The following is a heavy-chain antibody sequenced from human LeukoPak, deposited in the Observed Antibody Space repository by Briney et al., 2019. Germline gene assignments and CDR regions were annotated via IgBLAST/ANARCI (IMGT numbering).Heavy chain of an antibody. J-gene: IGHJ6*03. Sequence: PSIPSPPSGFTLRISAMSLFLPPPFHLSPSASAFSRFACSTYYADSVKGRFTISRDKSKNTLYLQMNSLRAEDTAVYYCAKDQAGCSGGSCYPWDYYYYYYMDVWGKGTTVTVSS. CDR2: FSRFACST. CDR3: AKDQAGCSGGSCYPWDYYYYYYMDV. V-gene: IGHV3-23*01. CDR1: GFTLRISA. D-gene: IGHD2-15*01.